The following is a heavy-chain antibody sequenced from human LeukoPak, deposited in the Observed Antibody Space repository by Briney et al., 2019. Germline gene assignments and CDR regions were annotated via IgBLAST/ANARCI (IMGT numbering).Heavy chain of an antibody. D-gene: IGHD3-22*01. CDR1: GFTVSSDY. J-gene: IGHJ3*02. Sequence: GGSLRLSCAASGFTVSSDYMSWVRQAPGKGLEWVSLIYGGGSTHYTDSVKGRFNISRDNSKNTLYLQMNSLRAEDTAVYYCARGLYSSGYYYDAFDIWGQGTMVTVSS. CDR2: IYGGGST. V-gene: IGHV3-66*01. CDR3: ARGLYSSGYYYDAFDI.